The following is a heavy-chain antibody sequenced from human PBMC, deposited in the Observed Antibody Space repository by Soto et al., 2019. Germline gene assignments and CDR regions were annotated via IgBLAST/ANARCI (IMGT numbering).Heavy chain of an antibody. CDR2: INPNGGVT. V-gene: IGHV1-2*04. D-gene: IGHD5-12*01. CDR1: GDSFNDYY. CDR3: ARESGGATATLDYYYFYMDV. J-gene: IGHJ6*03. Sequence: QVQLVQSGAEVRKPGASVTVSCRSSGDSFNDYYIHWVRQAPGQGFAWMGWINPNGGVTKYAQKVQGWVSMTRDTSIRTVYMQLSRLRSDDTAVYYCARESGGATATLDYYYFYMDVWGTGTTVTVSS.